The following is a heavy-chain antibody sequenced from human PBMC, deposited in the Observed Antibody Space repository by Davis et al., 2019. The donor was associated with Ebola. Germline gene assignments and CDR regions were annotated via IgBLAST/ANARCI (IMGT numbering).Heavy chain of an antibody. D-gene: IGHD7-27*01. J-gene: IGHJ3*02. V-gene: IGHV4-59*12. CDR2: IYYSGST. Sequence: PGGSLRLSCTVSGGSISSYYWSWIRQPPGKGLEWIGYIYYSGSTYYNPSLKSRVTISVDTSKNQFSLKLSSVTAADTAVYYCARELTGDRGAFDIWGQGTMVTVSS. CDR1: GGSISSYY. CDR3: ARELTGDRGAFDI.